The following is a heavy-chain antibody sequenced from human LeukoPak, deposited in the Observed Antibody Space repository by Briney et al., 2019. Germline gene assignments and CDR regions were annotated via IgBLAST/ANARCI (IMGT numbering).Heavy chain of an antibody. CDR1: GFTFSSYA. D-gene: IGHD2-15*01. J-gene: IGHJ1*01. CDR2: ISGSGGST. CDR3: AKTPLYCSGGSCYFQH. V-gene: IGHV3-23*01. Sequence: GGSLRLSCAASGFTFSSYAMSWVRQAPGKGLEWVPAISGSGGSTYYADSVKGRFTISRDNSKNTLYLQMNSLRAEDTAVYYCAKTPLYCSGGSCYFQHWGQGTLVTVSS.